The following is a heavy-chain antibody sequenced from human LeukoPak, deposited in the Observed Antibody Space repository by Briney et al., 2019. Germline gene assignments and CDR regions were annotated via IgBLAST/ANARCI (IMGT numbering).Heavy chain of an antibody. J-gene: IGHJ6*03. CDR2: ITSGSSYI. Sequence: KSGGSLRLSCAASGFTFSNNMNWVRQAPGKGLEWVSSITSGSSYIYYADSVKGRFTISRDNAKNSLYLQMNSLRAEDTAVYYCARDPYSGSYGNYYYYFMDVWGKGTTVTISS. CDR1: GFTFSNN. V-gene: IGHV3-21*01. D-gene: IGHD1-26*01. CDR3: ARDPYSGSYGNYYYYFMDV.